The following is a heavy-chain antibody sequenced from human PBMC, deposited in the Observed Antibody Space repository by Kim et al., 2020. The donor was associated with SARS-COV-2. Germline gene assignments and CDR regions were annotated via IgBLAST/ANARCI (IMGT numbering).Heavy chain of an antibody. CDR3: ARESTHYDFWSGYSRHNWFDP. J-gene: IGHJ5*02. CDR2: IKQDGSEK. Sequence: GGSLRLSCAASGFTFSSYWMSWVRQAPGKGLEWVANIKQDGSEKYYVDSVKGRFTISRDNAKNSLSLQMNSLRAEDTAVYYCARESTHYDFWSGYSRHNWFDPWGQGTLVTVSS. D-gene: IGHD3-3*01. V-gene: IGHV3-7*01. CDR1: GFTFSSYW.